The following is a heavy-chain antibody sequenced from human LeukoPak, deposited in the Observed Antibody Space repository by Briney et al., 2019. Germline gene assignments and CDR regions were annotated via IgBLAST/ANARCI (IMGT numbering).Heavy chain of an antibody. Sequence: ASVKVSCKASGYTFTGYYMHWVRQAPGQGLGWMGRINPNSGGTNYAQKFQGRVTMTRDTSISTAYMELSRLRSDDTAVYYCAREDSMARGVITGAPFDPWGQGTLVTVSS. CDR2: INPNSGGT. CDR3: AREDSMARGVITGAPFDP. V-gene: IGHV1-2*06. CDR1: GYTFTGYY. D-gene: IGHD3-10*01. J-gene: IGHJ5*02.